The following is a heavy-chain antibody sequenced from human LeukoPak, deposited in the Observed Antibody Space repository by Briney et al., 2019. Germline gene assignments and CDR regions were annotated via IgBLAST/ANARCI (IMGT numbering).Heavy chain of an antibody. J-gene: IGHJ4*02. CDR3: ARDETGWSRDY. V-gene: IGHV3-21*01. Sequence: GGSLRLSCAASGFTFSTYSMSWVRQAPGKGLEWVSSISSSSSYTLYADSVKGRFTISRDNAKNSLYLQMNSLRSEDTAVYYCARDETGWSRDYWGQGTLVTVSS. CDR2: ISSSSSYT. D-gene: IGHD6-19*01. CDR1: GFTFSTYS.